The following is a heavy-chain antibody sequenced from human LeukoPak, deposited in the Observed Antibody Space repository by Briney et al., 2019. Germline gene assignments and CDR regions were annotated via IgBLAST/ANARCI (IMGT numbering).Heavy chain of an antibody. CDR2: ISDDGSNK. V-gene: IGHV3-30*18. CDR1: GFTFSNYG. D-gene: IGHD6-13*01. CDR3: AKDRETTASGTFDY. Sequence: GGSLRLSCAASGFTFSNYGMHYVRQAPGKGLEWVAVISDDGSNKYYADSVNGRFTISRDNSNNTLYMQMNRLRAEYTAVYYCAKDRETTASGTFDYWGQGSLVTVSS. J-gene: IGHJ4*02.